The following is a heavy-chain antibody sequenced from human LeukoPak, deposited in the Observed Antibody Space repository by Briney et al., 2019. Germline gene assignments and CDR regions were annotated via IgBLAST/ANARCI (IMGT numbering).Heavy chain of an antibody. Sequence: ASVKVSCKASGYTFTSYGISWARQAPGQGREWMGWISAYNGNTNYAQKLQCRVTMTTDTSTSTAYMERRSLRSDDTAVYYCARDRPYYYDSSGYYPLGAFDIWGQGTMVTVSS. D-gene: IGHD3-22*01. CDR1: GYTFTSYG. J-gene: IGHJ3*02. V-gene: IGHV1-18*01. CDR3: ARDRPYYYDSSGYYPLGAFDI. CDR2: ISAYNGNT.